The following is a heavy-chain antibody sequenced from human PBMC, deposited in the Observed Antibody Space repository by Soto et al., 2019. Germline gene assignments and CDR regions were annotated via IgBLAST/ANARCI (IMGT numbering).Heavy chain of an antibody. CDR3: ATDDVDTATRYYYYYMDV. J-gene: IGHJ6*03. CDR2: ISYDSSNK. D-gene: IGHD5-18*01. V-gene: IGHV3-30*03. CDR1: GFSLSNYV. Sequence: QVQLVASGGGVVQPGRSLRLSCAASGFSLSNYVIHWVRQAPGKGLEWVAVISYDSSNKYYADSLRGRFTVSRDNSKNMVYLQIDSLRAEDTALYSCATDDVDTATRYYYYYMDVWGKGTTVTVSS.